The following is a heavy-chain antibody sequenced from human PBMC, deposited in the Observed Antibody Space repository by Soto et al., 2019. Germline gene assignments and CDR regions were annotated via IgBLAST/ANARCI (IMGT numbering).Heavy chain of an antibody. CDR1: VGSFSGYY. CDR2: INHSGST. V-gene: IGHV4-34*01. CDR3: ARGGRAGRVVQDAPQEY. Sequence: PSETLSLTCAFYVGSFSGYYWSWIRHPPGKGLEWIGEINHSGSTNYNPSLKSRVTISVDTSKNQFSLKLSSVTAADTAVYYCARGGRAGRVVQDAPQEYWGQGTLSIVSS. J-gene: IGHJ4*02. D-gene: IGHD2-2*01.